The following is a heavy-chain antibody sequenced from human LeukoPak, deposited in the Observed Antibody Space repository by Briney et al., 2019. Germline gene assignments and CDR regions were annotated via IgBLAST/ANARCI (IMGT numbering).Heavy chain of an antibody. CDR2: IYSGGST. CDR1: GFTVSSNY. V-gene: IGHV3-53*01. CDR3: ARGTYYYDSSGYAFDY. D-gene: IGHD3-22*01. J-gene: IGHJ4*02. Sequence: GGSLRLSCAASGFTVSSNYMSWVRQAPGKGLKWVSVIYSGGSTYYADSVKGRFTISRDNSKNTLYLQMNSLRAEDTAVYYCARGTYYYDSSGYAFDYWGQGTLVTVSS.